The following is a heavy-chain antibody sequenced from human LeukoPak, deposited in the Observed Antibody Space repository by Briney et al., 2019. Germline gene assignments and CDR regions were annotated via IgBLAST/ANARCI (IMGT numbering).Heavy chain of an antibody. D-gene: IGHD2-15*01. CDR3: ARRCSGGSCYVGEKEDAFDI. CDR2: ISSGSSYI. J-gene: IGHJ3*02. Sequence: PGGSLRLSCAASGFTFSSYSMNWVRQAPGKGLEWVSSISSGSSYIYYADSVKGRFTISRDNAKNSLYLQMNSLRAEDTAVYYCARRCSGGSCYVGEKEDAFDIWGQGTMVTVSS. V-gene: IGHV3-21*01. CDR1: GFTFSSYS.